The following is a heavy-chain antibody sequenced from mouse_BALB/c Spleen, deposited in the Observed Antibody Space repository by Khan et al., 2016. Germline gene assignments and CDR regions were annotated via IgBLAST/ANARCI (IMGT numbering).Heavy chain of an antibody. CDR3: AREGNYFDY. D-gene: IGHD2-14*01. J-gene: IGHJ2*01. CDR2: IYPGNGDT. CDR1: GYTFTSYN. Sequence: QVQLQQPGAELVKPGASVKMSCKASGYTFTSYNMHWVKQTPGQGLEWIGAIYPGNGDTSYNQKFKGKATLTADKSSSTAYMQLSSLTSEGSEVYYCAREGNYFDYWGQGTTLTVSS. V-gene: IGHV1-12*01.